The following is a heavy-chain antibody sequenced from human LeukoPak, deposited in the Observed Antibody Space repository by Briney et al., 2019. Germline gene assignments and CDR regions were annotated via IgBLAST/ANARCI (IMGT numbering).Heavy chain of an antibody. CDR3: ARHRIPQKHYDSSGYYYPGAFDI. D-gene: IGHD3-22*01. CDR2: IYYSGST. J-gene: IGHJ3*02. V-gene: IGHV4-39*01. Sequence: SETLSLTCTVSGGSISSSSYYRGWIRQPPGKGLEWIGSIYYSGSTYYTPSLKSQVTISVDTSKNQFSLKLSSVAAADTAVYYCARHRIPQKHYDSSGYYYPGAFDIWGQGTMVTVSS. CDR1: GGSISSSSYY.